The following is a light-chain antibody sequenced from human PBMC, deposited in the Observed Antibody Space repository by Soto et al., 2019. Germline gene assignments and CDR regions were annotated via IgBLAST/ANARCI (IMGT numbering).Light chain of an antibody. V-gene: IGKV1-16*02. CDR3: QQYDSWPRT. CDR2: ATS. Sequence: DIQMPQSPSSLSASVGDRVTITWRASQGIAKYVAWFQQKAGKAPKSLIYATSRLQSGVPSKFSGSVSGTDFTLSVSSLQPEDFETYYCQQYDSWPRTFGQGTKLEIK. CDR1: QGIAKY. J-gene: IGKJ2*01.